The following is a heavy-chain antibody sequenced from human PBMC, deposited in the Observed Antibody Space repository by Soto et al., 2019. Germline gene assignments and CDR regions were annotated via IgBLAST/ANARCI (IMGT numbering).Heavy chain of an antibody. V-gene: IGHV3-23*01. CDR2: ISGNGRSA. J-gene: IGHJ4*02. Sequence: GGSLRLSCAASGFTFSSYAMSWVRRAPGKGLEWVPSISGNGRSAYYADSVKGRFTISRDNAKNTLYLQMNSLRVEDTAVYFCSKLVIPMMVVATATFYFASWGQGSLVTVSS. CDR3: SKLVIPMMVVATATFYFAS. CDR1: GFTFSSYA. D-gene: IGHD3-22*01.